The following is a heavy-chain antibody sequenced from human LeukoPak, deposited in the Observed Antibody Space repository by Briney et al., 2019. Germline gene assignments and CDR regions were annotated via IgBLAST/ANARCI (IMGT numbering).Heavy chain of an antibody. V-gene: IGHV4-34*01. CDR2: INHSGGT. D-gene: IGHD1-7*01. CDR3: ARGARGNWNYSDYYYYYMDV. CDR1: GGSFSGYY. J-gene: IGHJ6*03. Sequence: SETLSLTCAVYGGSFSGYYWSWIRQPPGKGLEWIGEINHSGGTNYNPSLKSRVTISVDTSKNQFSLKLSSVTAADTAVYYCARGARGNWNYSDYYYYYMDVWGKGTTVTVSS.